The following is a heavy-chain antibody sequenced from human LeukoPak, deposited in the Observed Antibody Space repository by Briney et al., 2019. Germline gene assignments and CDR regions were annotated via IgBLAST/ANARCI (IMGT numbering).Heavy chain of an antibody. J-gene: IGHJ4*02. D-gene: IGHD4-17*01. CDR1: GFTFSSYA. V-gene: IGHV3-23*01. Sequence: GGSLRLSCAASGFTFSSYAMSWVRQAPVKGLEWVSAISGSGGSTYYADSVKGRFTISRDNSKNTLYLQMNSLRAEDTAVYYCAKDLSSTVTSNFDYWGQGTLVTVSS. CDR3: AKDLSSTVTSNFDY. CDR2: ISGSGGST.